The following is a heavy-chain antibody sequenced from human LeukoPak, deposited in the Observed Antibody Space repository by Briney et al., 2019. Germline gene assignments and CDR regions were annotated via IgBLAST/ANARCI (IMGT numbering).Heavy chain of an antibody. CDR3: ARADPISGTYSPFDY. Sequence: PSETLPLTCTVSGGSISSYYWSWIRQPPGKGLEWIGYIYCSGNTNYNPSLKSRVTISVDTSKNQFSLKLNSVTAADTAVYYCARADPISGTYSPFDYWGQGTLVTVSS. CDR2: IYCSGNT. D-gene: IGHD1-26*01. CDR1: GGSISSYY. J-gene: IGHJ4*02. V-gene: IGHV4-59*01.